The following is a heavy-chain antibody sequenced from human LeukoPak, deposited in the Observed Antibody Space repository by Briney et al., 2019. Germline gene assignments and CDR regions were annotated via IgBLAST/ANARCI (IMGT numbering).Heavy chain of an antibody. CDR1: GYRFTSYW. Sequence: GESLKTSCKGSGYRFTSYWIGWVRQMPGKGLEWLGIIYPGDSDTRYSPSFQGQVTISADKSISTAYLQWSSLKASDTAMYYCARGGGEMATFSSNWFDPWGQGTLVTVSS. D-gene: IGHD5-24*01. CDR3: ARGGGEMATFSSNWFDP. CDR2: IYPGDSDT. V-gene: IGHV5-51*01. J-gene: IGHJ5*02.